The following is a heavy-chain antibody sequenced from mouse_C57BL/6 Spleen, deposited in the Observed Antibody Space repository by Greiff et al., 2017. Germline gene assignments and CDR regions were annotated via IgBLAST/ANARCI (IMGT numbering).Heavy chain of an antibody. CDR3: ARRGPRYYYDWFAY. V-gene: IGHV1-55*01. D-gene: IGHD2-4*01. Sequence: QVQLKQPGAELVKPGASVKMSCKASGYTFTSYWITWVKQRPGQGLEWIGDIYPGSGSTNYNEKFKSKATLTVDTSSSTAYMQLSSLTSEDSAVYYCARRGPRYYYDWFAYWGQGTLVTVSA. CDR1: GYTFTSYW. CDR2: IYPGSGST. J-gene: IGHJ3*01.